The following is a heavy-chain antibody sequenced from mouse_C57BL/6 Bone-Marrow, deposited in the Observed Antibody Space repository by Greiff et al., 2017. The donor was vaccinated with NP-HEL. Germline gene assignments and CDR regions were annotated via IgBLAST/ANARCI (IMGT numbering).Heavy chain of an antibody. D-gene: IGHD2-2*01. CDR2: ISDSGSYT. J-gene: IGHJ4*01. CDR3: ARERLRRRAMDY. Sequence: EVKLMESGGGLVKPGGSLKLSCAASGFTFSSYAMSWVRQTPEKRLEWVATISDSGSYTYYPDNVKGRFTISRDNAKNNLYLQMSHLKSEDTAMYYCARERLRRRAMDYWGQGTSVTVSS. V-gene: IGHV5-4*01. CDR1: GFTFSSYA.